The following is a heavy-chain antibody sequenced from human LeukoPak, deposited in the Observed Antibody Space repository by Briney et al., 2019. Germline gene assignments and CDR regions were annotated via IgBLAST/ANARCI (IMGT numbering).Heavy chain of an antibody. CDR3: ARGTGLVPYYDILTGYPQFDY. D-gene: IGHD3-9*01. CDR2: INPNSGGT. J-gene: IGHJ4*02. CDR1: GYTFTGYY. Sequence: GASVNVSCKASGYTFTGYYMHWVRQAPGQGLEWMGWINPNSGGTNYAQKFQGRVTMTRDTSISTAYMELSRLRSDDTAVYYCARGTGLVPYYDILTGYPQFDYWGQGTLVTVSS. V-gene: IGHV1-2*02.